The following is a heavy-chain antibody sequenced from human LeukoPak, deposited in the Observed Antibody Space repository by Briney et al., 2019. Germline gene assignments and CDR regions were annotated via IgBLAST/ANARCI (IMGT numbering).Heavy chain of an antibody. D-gene: IGHD3-10*01. V-gene: IGHV3-53*04. J-gene: IGHJ4*02. CDR2: IYSGGST. CDR3: ARVFGDYGSGSYYIDY. Sequence: PGGSLRLSCVASGFTFDTFAMSWVRQAPGKGLEWVSVIYSGGSTYYADSVKGRFTISRHNSKNTLYLRMNSLRAEDTAVYYCARVFGDYGSGSYYIDYWGQGTLVTVSS. CDR1: GFTFDTFA.